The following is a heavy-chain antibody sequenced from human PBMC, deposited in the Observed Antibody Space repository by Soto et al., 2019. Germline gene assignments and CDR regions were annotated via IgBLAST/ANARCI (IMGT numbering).Heavy chain of an antibody. CDR2: INHSGST. J-gene: IGHJ5*02. CDR3: ARGHTRSGGSCYSAHNCFDP. D-gene: IGHD2-15*01. V-gene: IGHV4-34*01. CDR1: GGSFSGYY. Sequence: SETLSLTCAVYGGSFSGYYWSWLRQPPGKGLEWIGEINHSGSTNYNPSLKSRVTISLDRSKNQFSLKLSSVTAADTAVYYCARGHTRSGGSCYSAHNCFDPWDQGSLVTVSP.